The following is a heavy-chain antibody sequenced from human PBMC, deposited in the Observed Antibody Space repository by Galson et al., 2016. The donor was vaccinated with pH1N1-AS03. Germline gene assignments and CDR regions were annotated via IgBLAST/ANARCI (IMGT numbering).Heavy chain of an antibody. CDR3: ARSPGYQLLPPFDP. Sequence: SLRLSCAASGFSFSASWMSWVRQAPGKGLEWVANIRQDGSEKYYVDSVEGRFTISRDNSKNTLYLQMNSLRAEDTAVYYCARSPGYQLLPPFDPWGQGTLVTVSS. CDR1: GFSFSASW. CDR2: IRQDGSEK. D-gene: IGHD2-2*01. J-gene: IGHJ5*02. V-gene: IGHV3-7*01.